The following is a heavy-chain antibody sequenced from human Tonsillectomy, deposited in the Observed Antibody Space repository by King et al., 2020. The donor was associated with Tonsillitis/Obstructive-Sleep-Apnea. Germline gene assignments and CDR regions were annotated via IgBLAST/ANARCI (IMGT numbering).Heavy chain of an antibody. J-gene: IGHJ3*01. Sequence: VQLVESGGDLVKPGGSLRLSCAASGFAFSDYYMSWIRQAPGKGLEWITYISSSGSTIYYADSVKGRFTISRDNAKNSLFLQMNSLRAEDTAVYYCARAVEPDAFDLWGQGTMVTVSS. CDR1: GFAFSDYY. D-gene: IGHD1-26*01. CDR3: ARAVEPDAFDL. V-gene: IGHV3-11*01. CDR2: ISSSGSTI.